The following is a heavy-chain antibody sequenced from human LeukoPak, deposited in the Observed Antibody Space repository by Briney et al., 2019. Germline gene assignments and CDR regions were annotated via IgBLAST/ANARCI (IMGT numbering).Heavy chain of an antibody. CDR3: ARVSTQAPKDITIFGVVTYTHLDYGMDV. Sequence: SVKVSCKASGGTFSSYAISWVRQAPGQGLEWMGRIIPIFGTANYALKFQGRVTITADKSTSTAYMELSSLRSEDTAVYYCARVSTQAPKDITIFGVVTYTHLDYGMDVWGQGATVTVSS. CDR2: IIPIFGTA. CDR1: GGTFSSYA. D-gene: IGHD3-3*01. V-gene: IGHV1-69*06. J-gene: IGHJ6*02.